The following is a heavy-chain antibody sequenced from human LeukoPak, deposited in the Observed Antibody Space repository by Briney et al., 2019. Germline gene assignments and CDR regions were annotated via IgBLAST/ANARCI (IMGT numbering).Heavy chain of an antibody. V-gene: IGHV3-48*04. D-gene: IGHD3-10*01. CDR2: ISSNSSTI. Sequence: GGSLRLSCAASGITFSRYSMNWVRQAPGKGLEWVSYISSNSSTIYCADSVKGRFTISRDDAKNSLYLQMNSRRVEDTPVYYCGMVRGVSFDYWGQGTLVTVSS. CDR1: GITFSRYS. CDR3: GMVRGVSFDY. J-gene: IGHJ4*02.